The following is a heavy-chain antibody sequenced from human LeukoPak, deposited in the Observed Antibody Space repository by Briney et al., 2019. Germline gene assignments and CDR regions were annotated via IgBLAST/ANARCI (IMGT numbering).Heavy chain of an antibody. Sequence: ASVKVSCKVSGYTLTELSMHWVRQAPGKGLEWMGGFDPEDGETIYAQKFQGRVTMTEDTSTDTAYMELSSLRSEDTAVYYCPTKALADFWSGYSLGYWGQGTLVTVSS. CDR1: GYTLTELS. V-gene: IGHV1-24*01. CDR3: PTKALADFWSGYSLGY. D-gene: IGHD3-3*01. J-gene: IGHJ4*02. CDR2: FDPEDGET.